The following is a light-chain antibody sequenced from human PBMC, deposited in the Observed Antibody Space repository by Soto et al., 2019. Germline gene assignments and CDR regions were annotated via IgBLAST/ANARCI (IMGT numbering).Light chain of an antibody. CDR2: GAS. J-gene: IGKJ1*01. Sequence: EIVLTHSPGTLSLSPGERATLSCRASQSVSSSNLAWYQQKPGQAPRLLIYGASNMATGIPDRFSGSGSGTDFPLTISRLGPEDFAVYYCQQYVTSPWTFGQGTKVDIK. CDR3: QQYVTSPWT. V-gene: IGKV3-20*01. CDR1: QSVSSSN.